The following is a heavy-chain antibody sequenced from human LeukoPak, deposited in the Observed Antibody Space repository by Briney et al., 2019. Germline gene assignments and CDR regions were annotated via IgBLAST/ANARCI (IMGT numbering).Heavy chain of an antibody. Sequence: GASVNVSCKASGYTFTSYYLHWVRQAPGQGREWMGMVNPSGGSTSYAQKFQGRVTMTRDTSTTTVYMELSSLRSDDTAVFYCARRHKHYYQIDYWGRGTLVTVSS. D-gene: IGHD1-26*01. J-gene: IGHJ4*02. CDR3: ARRHKHYYQIDY. CDR2: VNPSGGST. CDR1: GYTFTSYY. V-gene: IGHV1-46*01.